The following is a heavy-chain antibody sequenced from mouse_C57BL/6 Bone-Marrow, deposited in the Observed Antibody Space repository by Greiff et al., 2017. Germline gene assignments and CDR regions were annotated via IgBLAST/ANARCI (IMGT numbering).Heavy chain of an antibody. CDR1: GYTFTSYW. CDR2: VDPSDSYI. Sequence: QVQLQQPGAELVMPGASVKLSCKASGYTFTSYWMHWVKQRPGQGLEWIGEVDPSDSYINYKQKFKGKSTLTVDKSSSTASMQLSSLTSEDSAVYYYAREKLAGYFDVWGTGTTVTVSS. D-gene: IGHD2-12*01. V-gene: IGHV1-69*01. CDR3: AREKLAGYFDV. J-gene: IGHJ1*03.